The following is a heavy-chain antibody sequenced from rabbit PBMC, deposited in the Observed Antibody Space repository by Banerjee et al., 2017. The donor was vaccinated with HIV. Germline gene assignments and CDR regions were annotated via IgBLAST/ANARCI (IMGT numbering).Heavy chain of an antibody. Sequence: QSLEESGGDLVKPGASLTLTCTASGFSFNNNYYMCWVRQAPGKGLEWIGCISTGDGSTYYASWAKGRFTISKTSSTTVTLQMTSLTAADTATYFCARGVDYTDGYGAYARPYYFNLWGPGTLVTVS. CDR3: ARGVDYTDGYGAYARPYYFNL. D-gene: IGHD6-1*01. CDR1: GFSFNNNYY. J-gene: IGHJ4*01. V-gene: IGHV1S40*01. CDR2: ISTGDGST.